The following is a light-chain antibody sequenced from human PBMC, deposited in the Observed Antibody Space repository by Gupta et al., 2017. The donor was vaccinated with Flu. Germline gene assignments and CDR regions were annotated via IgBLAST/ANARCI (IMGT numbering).Light chain of an antibody. V-gene: IGLV1-44*01. CDR2: NTS. CDR3: AAWDDSRNGYV. CDR1: SSRLVSNA. J-gene: IGLJ1*01. Sequence: RASISCSGTSSRLVSNAVIWYQQHQGTAPNLLIYNTSKRPSGDPARVSGSKSDTSATLAISGLQAEDEADYYCAAWDDSRNGYVFGTGTTVTAL.